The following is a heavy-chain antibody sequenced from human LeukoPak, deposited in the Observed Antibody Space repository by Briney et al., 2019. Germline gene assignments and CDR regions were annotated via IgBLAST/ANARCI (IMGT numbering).Heavy chain of an antibody. CDR3: AREMYYYDSSGYGPAY. CDR2: INHSGST. V-gene: IGHV4-34*01. Sequence: SETLSLTCAVYGGSFSGYYWSWIRQPPGKGLDLIGEINHSGSTNYNPSLKSRVTISVDTSKNQFSLKLSSVTAADTAVYYCAREMYYYDSSGYGPAYWGQGTLVTVSS. D-gene: IGHD3-22*01. CDR1: GGSFSGYY. J-gene: IGHJ4*02.